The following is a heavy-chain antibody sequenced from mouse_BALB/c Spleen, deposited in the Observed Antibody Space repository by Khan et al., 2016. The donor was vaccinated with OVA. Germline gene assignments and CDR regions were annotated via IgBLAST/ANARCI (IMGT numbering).Heavy chain of an antibody. CDR2: ISYSGNT. D-gene: IGHD2-4*01. Sequence: VQLKESGPSLVKPSQSLSLTCTVTGYSITSEYTWNWIRQFPGNKLEWMGFISYSGNTRYNPSLKSRISITRDTSKNQFFLQLNSVTSEDTATYYCARKDYYDYDPFPYGGQGTLVTVSA. CDR3: ARKDYYDYDPFPY. V-gene: IGHV3-2*02. CDR1: GYSITSEYT. J-gene: IGHJ3*01.